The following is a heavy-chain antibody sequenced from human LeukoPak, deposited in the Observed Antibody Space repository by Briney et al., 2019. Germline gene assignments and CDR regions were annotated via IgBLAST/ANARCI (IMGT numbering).Heavy chain of an antibody. CDR3: ARAPVIRITMVRGVVPRRYFDY. V-gene: IGHV4-34*01. D-gene: IGHD3-10*01. CDR1: GWSFSGYY. CDR2: INHSGST. J-gene: IGHJ4*02. Sequence: SETLSLTCAVYGWSFSGYYWSWIRQPPGKGLEWIGEINHSGSTNYNPSLKSRVTISVDTTKNQFSLKLSSVTAADTAVYYCARAPVIRITMVRGVVPRRYFDYWGQGTLVTVSS.